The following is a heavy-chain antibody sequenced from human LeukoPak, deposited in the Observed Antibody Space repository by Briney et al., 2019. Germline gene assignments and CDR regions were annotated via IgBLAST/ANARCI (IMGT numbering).Heavy chain of an antibody. J-gene: IGHJ4*01. V-gene: IGHV3-7*01. Sequence: GGSLRLSCAASGFAFSLYWMTWVRQAPGKGLEWVANINPDGTKTSYADSVEGRFSISRDNAKNLLYLQMRSLRAGDTAVYYCANSPMILDGHYWGHGTLVTVSS. D-gene: IGHD3-22*01. CDR1: GFAFSLYW. CDR2: INPDGTKT. CDR3: ANSPMILDGHY.